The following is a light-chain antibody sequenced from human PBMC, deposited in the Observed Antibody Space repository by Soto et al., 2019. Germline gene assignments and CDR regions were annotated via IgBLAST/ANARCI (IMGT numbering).Light chain of an antibody. CDR3: QQYNSYSRT. J-gene: IGKJ1*01. Sequence: DIHMTQSPSTLSASGLGGVTISFLGSQTISSWLAWYQQKPAKAPKRLIYDVSSLESGVPSRFSGSGSGTEFTLTISSLQPDDFATYYCQQYNSYSRTFGQGTKVDI. CDR2: DVS. V-gene: IGKV1-5*01. CDR1: QTISSW.